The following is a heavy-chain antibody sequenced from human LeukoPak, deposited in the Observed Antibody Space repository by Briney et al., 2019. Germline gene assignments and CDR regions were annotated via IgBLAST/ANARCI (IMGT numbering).Heavy chain of an antibody. Sequence: GGSLRLSCAASGFTFSIYSINWVRQARGKGLEWVSFITGNSNYIYYADSVKGRFTISRDNAKNSLYLQMNSLRVEDTAVYYCARDRVSGSGSIDYWGQGTLVTVSS. J-gene: IGHJ4*02. CDR3: ARDRVSGSGSIDY. CDR1: GFTFSIYS. D-gene: IGHD3-10*01. V-gene: IGHV3-21*01. CDR2: ITGNSNYI.